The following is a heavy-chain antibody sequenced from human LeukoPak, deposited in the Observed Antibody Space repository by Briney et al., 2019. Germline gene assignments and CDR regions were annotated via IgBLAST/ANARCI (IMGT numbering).Heavy chain of an antibody. CDR3: ARALGAPDYYFDY. CDR2: MNPNSGNT. D-gene: IGHD1-26*01. V-gene: IGHV1-8*01. J-gene: IGHJ4*02. Sequence: ASVKVSCKASGYTFTSYDINWVRQATGQGLGWMGWMNPNSGNTGNAQKFQGRVTMTRNTSISTAYMELSSLRSEDTAVYYCARALGAPDYYFDYWGQGTLVTVSS. CDR1: GYTFTSYD.